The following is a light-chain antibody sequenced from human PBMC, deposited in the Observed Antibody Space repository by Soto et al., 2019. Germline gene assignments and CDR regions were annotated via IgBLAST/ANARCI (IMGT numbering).Light chain of an antibody. CDR3: QQYDNWPLT. CDR1: QSVSSN. J-gene: IGKJ4*01. Sequence: DRVMMQSPATPPVSPGERSTLSCMAIQSVSSNLAWYQQKPGQAPRFLIYGASTRATGIPARFSGSGSGTEFTLTISSLQSEDVEVYYCQQYDNWPLTFGGGTKGDIK. CDR2: GAS. V-gene: IGKV3-15*01.